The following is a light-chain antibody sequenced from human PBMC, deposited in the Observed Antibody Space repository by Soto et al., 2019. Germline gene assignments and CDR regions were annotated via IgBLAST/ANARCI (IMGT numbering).Light chain of an antibody. J-gene: IGKJ4*01. V-gene: IGKV1-33*01. Sequence: DIQMTQSPSSLSASVGDRVTITFQASQDISNYLNWYQQKPGKAPTLLIYDASNLETGVPSRFSGSGSGTDFTVTISSMPPEDIATYYCQQYDNLPLTFGGGTKVETK. CDR2: DAS. CDR1: QDISNY. CDR3: QQYDNLPLT.